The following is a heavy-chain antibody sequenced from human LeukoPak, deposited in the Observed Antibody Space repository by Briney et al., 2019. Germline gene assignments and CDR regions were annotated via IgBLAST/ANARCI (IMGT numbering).Heavy chain of an antibody. CDR3: AKDGDTAMDSSYYGMDV. J-gene: IGHJ6*04. D-gene: IGHD5-18*01. V-gene: IGHV3-30*18. CDR2: ISYDGGNK. CDR1: GFTFSSYG. Sequence: PGRSLRLSCAASGFTFSSYGMHRVRQAPGKGLEWVAVISYDGGNKYYADSVKGRFTISRDNSKNTLYLQMNSLRAEDTAVYYCAKDGDTAMDSSYYGMDVWGKGTTVTVSS.